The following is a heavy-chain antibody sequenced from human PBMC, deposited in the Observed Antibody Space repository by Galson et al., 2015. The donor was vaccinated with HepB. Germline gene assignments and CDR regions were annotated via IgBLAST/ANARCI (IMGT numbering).Heavy chain of an antibody. J-gene: IGHJ4*02. Sequence: SETLSLTCTVSGGSISSSSHFWGWLRQPPGKGLEWIGTVCSSGTTYYNPSLKSRVTISVDRSKNQFSLKMASVTAADTAVYYCTRLPDVTSFSDFWGQGTLVTVSS. CDR1: GGSISSSSHF. CDR2: VCSSGTT. CDR3: TRLPDVTSFSDF. V-gene: IGHV4-39*01.